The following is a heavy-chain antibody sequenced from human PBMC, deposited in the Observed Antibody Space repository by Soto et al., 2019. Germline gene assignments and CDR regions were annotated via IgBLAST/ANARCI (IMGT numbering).Heavy chain of an antibody. D-gene: IGHD1-26*01. J-gene: IGHJ4*02. CDR3: ARDLWELPRGPNDY. Sequence: GGSLRLSCAASGFTFSSYAMHWVHQAPGQGLEWVAVISYDGSNKYYADSVKGRFTISRDNSKNTLYLQMNSLRAEDTAVYYCARDLWELPRGPNDYWGQGTLVTVSS. V-gene: IGHV3-30-3*01. CDR1: GFTFSSYA. CDR2: ISYDGSNK.